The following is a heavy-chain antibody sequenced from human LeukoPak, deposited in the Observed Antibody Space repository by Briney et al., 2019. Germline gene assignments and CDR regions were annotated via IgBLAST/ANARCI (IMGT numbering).Heavy chain of an antibody. CDR2: ISGSGGST. D-gene: IGHD3-22*01. J-gene: IGHJ3*02. CDR3: AKPLHDSSGYYFPDAFDI. V-gene: IGHV3-23*01. CDR1: GYTFSSYA. Sequence: PGGSLRLSCAASGYTFSSYAMSWVRQAPGKGLEWVSAISGSGGSTYYADSVKGRFTISRDNSKNTLYLQMNSLRAEDTAVYYCAKPLHDSSGYYFPDAFDIWGQGTMVTVSS.